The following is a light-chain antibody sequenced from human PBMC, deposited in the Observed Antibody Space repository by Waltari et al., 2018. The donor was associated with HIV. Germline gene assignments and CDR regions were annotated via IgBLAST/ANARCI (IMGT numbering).Light chain of an antibody. V-gene: IGKV4-1*01. Sequence: DIMMTQSPGSLAVSLGERATINCKSSQSLLNSSNNKNYLAWYQQKPGQPPKLLIYWASTRESGVPDRFSGSGSGTEFTLTISSLQAEDVAVYYCQQYYSTPFTFGPGTKVDSK. CDR2: WAS. J-gene: IGKJ3*01. CDR1: QSLLNSSNNKNY. CDR3: QQYYSTPFT.